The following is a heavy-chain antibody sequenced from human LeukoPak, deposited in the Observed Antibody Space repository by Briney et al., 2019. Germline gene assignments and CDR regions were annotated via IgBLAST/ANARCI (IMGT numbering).Heavy chain of an antibody. V-gene: IGHV3-30*03. Sequence: GGSLRLSCAASGFTFSSYGMHWVRQAPGKGLEWVAVISYDGSNKYYADSVKGRFTISRDNSKNTLHLQMNSLKTEDTAVYYCTTITFGGVIENYYYYYIDVWGKGTTVTVSS. D-gene: IGHD3-16*02. CDR2: ISYDGSNK. J-gene: IGHJ6*03. CDR1: GFTFSSYG. CDR3: TTITFGGVIENYYYYYIDV.